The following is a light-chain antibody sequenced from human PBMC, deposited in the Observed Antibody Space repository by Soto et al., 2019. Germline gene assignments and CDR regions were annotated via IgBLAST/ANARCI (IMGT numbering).Light chain of an antibody. Sequence: QSALTQPASVSGSPGQSITISCTGTSSDVGSYNLVSWYQQHPGKAPKLMIYEVSERPSGVSNRFSGSKSGNTASLTISGLQAEDEADYYCCSYAGSSTYAFGTGTKVTVL. V-gene: IGLV2-23*02. CDR1: SSDVGSYNL. J-gene: IGLJ1*01. CDR3: CSYAGSSTYA. CDR2: EVS.